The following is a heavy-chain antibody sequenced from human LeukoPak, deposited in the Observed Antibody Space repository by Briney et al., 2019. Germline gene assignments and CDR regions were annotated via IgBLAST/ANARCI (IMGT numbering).Heavy chain of an antibody. D-gene: IGHD2/OR15-2a*01. V-gene: IGHV3-21*01. CDR3: ARTRGSHISMAYLDY. Sequence: GGSLRLSCAASGFTFSSYNMNWVRQAPGKGLEWVSSITSGSSYIYYADSVKGRFTISRDDAKNSLYLQMNSLRAEDTAVYYCARTRGSHISMAYLDYWGQGTLVTVSS. CDR1: GFTFSSYN. CDR2: ITSGSSYI. J-gene: IGHJ4*02.